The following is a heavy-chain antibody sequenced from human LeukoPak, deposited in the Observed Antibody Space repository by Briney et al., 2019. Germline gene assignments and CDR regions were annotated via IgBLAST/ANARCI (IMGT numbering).Heavy chain of an antibody. J-gene: IGHJ3*02. V-gene: IGHV1-69*05. CDR3: ATPLRNPPALRAFDI. Sequence: SVKVSFKASGGTFSSYAISWVRQAPGQGLEWMGGIIPIFGTANYAQKFQGRVTITTDESTSTAYMELSSLRSEDTAVYYCATPLRNPPALRAFDIWGQGTMVTVSS. CDR1: GGTFSSYA. D-gene: IGHD2-2*01. CDR2: IIPIFGTA.